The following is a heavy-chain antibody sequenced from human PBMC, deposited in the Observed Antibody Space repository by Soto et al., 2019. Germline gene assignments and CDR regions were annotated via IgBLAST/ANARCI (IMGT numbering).Heavy chain of an antibody. J-gene: IGHJ3*02. D-gene: IGHD6-19*01. CDR1: GFTFSSYG. CDR3: ANGPYSSGTNDAFDI. Sequence: GGSLRLSCAASGFTFSSYGMHWVRQAPGKGLEWVAVISYDGSNKYYADSVKGRFTISRDNSKNTLYLQMNSLRAEDTAVYYCANGPYSSGTNDAFDIWGQGTMVTVSS. CDR2: ISYDGSNK. V-gene: IGHV3-30*18.